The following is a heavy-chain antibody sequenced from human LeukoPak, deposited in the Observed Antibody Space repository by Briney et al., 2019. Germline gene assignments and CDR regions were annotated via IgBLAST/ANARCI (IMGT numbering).Heavy chain of an antibody. CDR3: ARDLIAAAGTGYYGMDV. Sequence: GGSLRLSCAASGFTVSSNYMSWVRQAPGKGLEWVSVIYSGGSTYYADSVKGRFTISRDNSKNTLYLQMNSLRAEDTAVYYCARDLIAAAGTGYYGMDVWGQGTTVTVSS. D-gene: IGHD6-13*01. V-gene: IGHV3-53*01. J-gene: IGHJ6*02. CDR1: GFTVSSNY. CDR2: IYSGGST.